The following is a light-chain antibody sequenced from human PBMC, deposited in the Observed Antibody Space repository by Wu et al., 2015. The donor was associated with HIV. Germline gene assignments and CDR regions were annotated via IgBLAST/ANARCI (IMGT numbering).Light chain of an antibody. J-gene: IGKJ1*01. CDR3: LQHNSYPWT. CDR1: QGINNY. CDR2: IGS. V-gene: IGKV1-17*03. Sequence: DIQMTQSPSALSASVGDRVTITCRASQGINNYLAWFQQKPGTVPKRLIYIGSSLQSGVPSRFSGSGSGTGFTLTISNLQPEDFATYYCLQHNSYPWTFGQGTKVEVK.